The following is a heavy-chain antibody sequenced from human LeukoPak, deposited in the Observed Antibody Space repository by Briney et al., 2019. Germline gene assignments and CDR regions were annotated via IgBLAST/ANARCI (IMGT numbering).Heavy chain of an antibody. D-gene: IGHD4-17*01. V-gene: IGHV4-38-2*02. CDR1: GSSISTAVY. CDR3: ARAWDGDYVGYYYMDV. J-gene: IGHJ6*03. Sequence: SETLSLTCTVSGSSISTAVYWGWIRQPPGKGLEWIGEINHSGSTNYNPSLKSRVTISVDTSKNQFSLKLSSVTAADTAVYYCARAWDGDYVGYYYMDVWGKGTTVTVSS. CDR2: INHSGST.